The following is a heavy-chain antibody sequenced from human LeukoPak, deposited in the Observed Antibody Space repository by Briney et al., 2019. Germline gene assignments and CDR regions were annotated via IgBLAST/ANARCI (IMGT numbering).Heavy chain of an antibody. V-gene: IGHV1-2*02. Sequence: GASVKVSCKASGDTFTGYYMHWVRQAPGQGLEWMGWINPNSGGTNYAQKFQGRVTMTRDTSISTAYMELSRLRSDETAVYYCAREYGYYGSGSSFDYWGQGTLVTVSS. CDR1: GDTFTGYY. J-gene: IGHJ4*02. CDR2: INPNSGGT. D-gene: IGHD3-10*01. CDR3: AREYGYYGSGSSFDY.